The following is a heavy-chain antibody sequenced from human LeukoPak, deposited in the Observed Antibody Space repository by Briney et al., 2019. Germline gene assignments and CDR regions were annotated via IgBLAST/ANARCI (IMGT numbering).Heavy chain of an antibody. V-gene: IGHV4-34*01. CDR1: GGSFSGYY. CDR2: INHSGST. D-gene: IGHD2-15*01. J-gene: IGHJ4*02. CDR3: ARYPLYCSGGSCYTTFDY. Sequence: PSETLSLTCAVYGGSFSGYYWSWFRKPQGKGLGWFGEINHSGSTNYNPSLQSPVTISVDTSKNQFSLKLSSVTAADTAVYYCARYPLYCSGGSCYTTFDYWGQGTLVTVSS.